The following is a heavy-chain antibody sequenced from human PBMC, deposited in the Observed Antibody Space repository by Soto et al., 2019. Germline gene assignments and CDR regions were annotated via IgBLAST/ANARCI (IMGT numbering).Heavy chain of an antibody. CDR1: GGTFSSYA. V-gene: IGHV1-69*13. J-gene: IGHJ5*02. CDR2: IIPIFGTA. Sequence: GASVKVSCKASGGTFSSYAISWVLQAPGQGLEWMGGIIPIFGTANYAQKFQGRVTITADESTSTAYMELSSLRSEDTAVYYCARDQWTGTRYNWFDPWGQGTLVTVSS. D-gene: IGHD1-7*01. CDR3: ARDQWTGTRYNWFDP.